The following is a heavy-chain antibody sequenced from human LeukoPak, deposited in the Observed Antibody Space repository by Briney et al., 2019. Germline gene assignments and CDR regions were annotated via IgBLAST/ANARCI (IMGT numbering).Heavy chain of an antibody. Sequence: AASVKVSCKASGYAFTSYHIHWMRQAPGQGLGWMGIIIPSSGSTTYAQKFQGRVTMTRDTSTSTVYMELSSLTSDDTAVYFCARSDHNDYRGLGFWGQGTLVTVSS. V-gene: IGHV1-46*01. CDR1: GYAFTSYH. CDR2: IIPSSGST. J-gene: IGHJ4*02. CDR3: ARSDHNDYRGLGF. D-gene: IGHD4-11*01.